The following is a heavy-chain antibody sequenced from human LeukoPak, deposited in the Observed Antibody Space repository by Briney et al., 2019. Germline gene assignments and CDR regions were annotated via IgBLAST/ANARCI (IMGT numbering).Heavy chain of an antibody. Sequence: PGGSLRLSCAASGFTFSSYSMNWVRQAPGKGLEWVSSIGSSSSYIYYADSVKGRFTISRDNAKNSLYLQMNSLRAEDTAVYYCARSRYYDILTGYAYWGQGTLVTVSS. V-gene: IGHV3-21*01. D-gene: IGHD3-9*01. CDR3: ARSRYYDILTGYAY. CDR1: GFTFSSYS. J-gene: IGHJ4*02. CDR2: IGSSSSYI.